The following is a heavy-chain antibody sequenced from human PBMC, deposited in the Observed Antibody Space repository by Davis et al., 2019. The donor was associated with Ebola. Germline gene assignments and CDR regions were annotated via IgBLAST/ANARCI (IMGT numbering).Heavy chain of an antibody. CDR3: ARKTVGTMREI. D-gene: IGHD4-23*01. J-gene: IGHJ3*02. CDR2: TYYNSKWYS. Sequence: HSQTLSLTCAISGDSVSSGGWNWIRQSPSRGLEWLGRTYYNSKWYSDYAVSVKSRITINPDTSKNQFSLKLSSVTAADTAVYYCARKTVGTMREIWGQGTMVTVSS. V-gene: IGHV6-1*01. CDR1: GDSVSSGG.